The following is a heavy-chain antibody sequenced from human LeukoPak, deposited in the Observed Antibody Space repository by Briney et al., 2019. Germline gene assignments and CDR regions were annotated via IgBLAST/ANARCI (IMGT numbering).Heavy chain of an antibody. CDR1: GFTFSSYA. D-gene: IGHD6-19*01. V-gene: IGHV3-23*01. CDR3: AKDQSSGWYGYSGY. CDR2: ISGSGGNT. J-gene: IGHJ4*02. Sequence: GGSLRLSCAASGFTFSSYAMSWVRQAPGKGLEWVSAISGSGGNTYYADSVKGRFTISRDNSKNTLYLQMNSLRAEDTAVYYCAKDQSSGWYGYSGYWGQGTLVTVSS.